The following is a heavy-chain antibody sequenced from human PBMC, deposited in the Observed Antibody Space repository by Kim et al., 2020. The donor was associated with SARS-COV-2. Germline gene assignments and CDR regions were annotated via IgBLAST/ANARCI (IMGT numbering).Heavy chain of an antibody. V-gene: IGHV3-33*05. Sequence: GGSLRLSCAASGFTFSSYGMHWVRQAPGKGLEWVAVISYDGSNKYYADSVKGRFTISRDNSKNTLYLQMNSLRAEDTAVYYCARDLHKMATIRYYYYGMDVWGQGTTVTVSS. CDR3: ARDLHKMATIRYYYYGMDV. D-gene: IGHD5-12*01. CDR2: ISYDGSNK. CDR1: GFTFSSYG. J-gene: IGHJ6*02.